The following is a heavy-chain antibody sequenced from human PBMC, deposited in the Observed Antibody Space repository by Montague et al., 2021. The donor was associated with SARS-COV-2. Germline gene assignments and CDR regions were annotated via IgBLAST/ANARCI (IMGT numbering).Heavy chain of an antibody. V-gene: IGHV6-1*01. CDR3: AREGTVPGPRGIYFDD. CDR1: GDSVSSNSAA. J-gene: IGHJ4*02. Sequence: CAICGDSVSSNSAAWNWIRQSPSGGLEWLGRTYYRSKWYTDYAPSVKTRITITPDTSNNQFSLHLNSVTPRDTAVYYCAREGTVPGPRGIYFDDWGQGTLVTVSS. CDR2: TYYRSKWYT. D-gene: IGHD1-1*01.